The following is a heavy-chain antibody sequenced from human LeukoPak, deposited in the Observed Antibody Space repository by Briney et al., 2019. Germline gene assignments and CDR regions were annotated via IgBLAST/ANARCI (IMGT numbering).Heavy chain of an antibody. CDR2: IKEDGSEK. V-gene: IGHV3-7*03. CDR1: GFTFNTYR. Sequence: GGSLRLSCAASGFTFNTYRMTWVRQAPGKGLEWVANIKEDGSEKDYVDSVKGRFTISRDNAKNSLYLQMSNLRAEDTAVYFCARGGGLDVWGQGATVTVSS. CDR3: ARGGGLDV. J-gene: IGHJ6*02. D-gene: IGHD3-16*01.